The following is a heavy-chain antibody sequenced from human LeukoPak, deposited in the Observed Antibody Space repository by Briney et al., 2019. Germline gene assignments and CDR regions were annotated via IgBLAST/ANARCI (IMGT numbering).Heavy chain of an antibody. CDR2: ISSSGSTI. J-gene: IGHJ4*02. V-gene: IGHV3-11*04. D-gene: IGHD3-22*01. CDR1: GFTFSDYY. CDR3: ARMKWANYDSSGYYGDPFDY. Sequence: GGSLRLSCAASGFTFSDYYMSWIRQAPGKGLEWVSYISSSGSTIYYADSVKGRFTISRDNAKNSLYLQMNSLRAEDTAVYYCARMKWANYDSSGYYGDPFDYWGQGTLVTVSS.